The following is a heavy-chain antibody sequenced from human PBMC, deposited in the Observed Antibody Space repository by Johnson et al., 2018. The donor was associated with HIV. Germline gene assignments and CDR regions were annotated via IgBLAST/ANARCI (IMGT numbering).Heavy chain of an antibody. CDR2: ISYDGSNK. V-gene: IGHV3-30-3*01. J-gene: IGHJ3*02. D-gene: IGHD6-6*01. Sequence: QVQLVESGGGVVQPGRSLRLSCAASGFTFSSYAMHWVRQAPGKGLEWVAVISYDGSNKYYADSVKGRFTISRDNSKNTLYLQMNSLRAEDTAVYYCAKAPTRLAARYAFDIWGQGTMVTVSS. CDR3: AKAPTRLAARYAFDI. CDR1: GFTFSSYA.